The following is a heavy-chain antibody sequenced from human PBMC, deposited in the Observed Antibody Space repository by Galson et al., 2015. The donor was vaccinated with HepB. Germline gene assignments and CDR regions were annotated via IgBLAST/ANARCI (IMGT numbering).Heavy chain of an antibody. CDR1: GLTFSDYW. CDR3: ARDFDV. J-gene: IGHJ2*01. Sequence: SLRLSCAVSGLTFSDYWMGWVRRAPGKGLEWVANIKQDGSEKYYVDSVKGRFTISRDNAKNSLYLQMNSLRAEGTAVYYCARDFDVWGRGTLVTVSS. V-gene: IGHV3-7*01. CDR2: IKQDGSEK.